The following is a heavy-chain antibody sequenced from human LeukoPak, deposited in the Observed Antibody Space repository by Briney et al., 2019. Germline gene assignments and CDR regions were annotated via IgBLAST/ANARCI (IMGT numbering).Heavy chain of an antibody. Sequence: ASVKVSCKTSGYTFTSYGISWVRQAPGQGLEWMGWISAYNGNTNYAQKLQGRVTMTTDTSTSTAYMELRSLRSDDTAVYYCARPAGCSGGSCLFFDYWGQGTLVTVSS. CDR1: GYTFTSYG. V-gene: IGHV1-18*01. D-gene: IGHD2-15*01. J-gene: IGHJ4*02. CDR2: ISAYNGNT. CDR3: ARPAGCSGGSCLFFDY.